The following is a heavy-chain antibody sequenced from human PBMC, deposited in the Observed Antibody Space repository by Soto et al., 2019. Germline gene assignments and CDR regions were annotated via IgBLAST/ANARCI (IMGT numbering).Heavy chain of an antibody. V-gene: IGHV3-21*01. CDR1: GFNFNDYI. D-gene: IGHD2-21*01. Sequence: EVQLVESGGGLVKPGGSLRLSCAASGFNFNDYIVNWVRQAPGKAPEWVSSISSTSSTLFYAASVKGRFTVSRDNARKSIYLQMDSLRAEDTAVYYCVTSFDWFLYCGAARFYWGQRTLVTVSP. CDR2: ISSTSSTL. CDR3: VTSFDWFLYCGAARFY. J-gene: IGHJ4*02.